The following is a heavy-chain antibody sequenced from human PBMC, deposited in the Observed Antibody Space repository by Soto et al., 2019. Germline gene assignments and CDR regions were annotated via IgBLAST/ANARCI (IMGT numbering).Heavy chain of an antibody. CDR3: ARGSGIVALPGELEDVNYDY. CDR1: GQSFSGHS. D-gene: IGHD1-1*01. J-gene: IGHJ4*02. CDR2: INESGST. V-gene: IGHV4-34*01. Sequence: QVQLQQWGAGLVKPSETLSLSCAVYGQSFSGHSWAWIRQPPGKGLEWIGEINESGSTYYNPSLKSRVTISTDTSKNQFSRKLSSVRAADTAACFCARGSGIVALPGELEDVNYDYWGQGTLVNVSS.